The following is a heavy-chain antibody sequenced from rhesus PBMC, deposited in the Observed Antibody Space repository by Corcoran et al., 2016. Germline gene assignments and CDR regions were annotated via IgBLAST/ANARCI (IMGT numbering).Heavy chain of an antibody. CDR2: INTGGGST. CDR3: ATGTRNAFDF. J-gene: IGHJ3*01. Sequence: EVQLVESGGGLVQPGGSLRLSCAASGFTFGSYGMHWARQAPGKGLEWVSVINTGGGSTWYTDSVKGRFTISRENAKNTLYLQMDSLRAEDTAVYYCATGTRNAFDFWGQGLRVTVSS. D-gene: IGHD3-9*01. CDR1: GFTFGSYG. V-gene: IGHV3-8*01.